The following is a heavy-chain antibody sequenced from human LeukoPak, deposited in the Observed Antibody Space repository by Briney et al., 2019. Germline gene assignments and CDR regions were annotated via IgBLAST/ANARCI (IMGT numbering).Heavy chain of an antibody. CDR3: AREFAGTTVAFDY. CDR2: INPNSGGT. Sequence: SSEKVSCKASGYTFTGYYMHWVRQAPGQGLEWMGWINPNSGGTNYAQKFQGRVTMTRDTSISTAYMELSRLRSDDTAVYYCAREFAGTTVAFDYWGQGTLVTVSS. V-gene: IGHV1-2*02. CDR1: GYTFTGYY. D-gene: IGHD1-1*01. J-gene: IGHJ4*02.